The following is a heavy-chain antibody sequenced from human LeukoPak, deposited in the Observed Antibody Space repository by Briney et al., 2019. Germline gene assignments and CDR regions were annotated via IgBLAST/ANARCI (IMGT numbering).Heavy chain of an antibody. CDR2: IWYDGSNK. CDR1: GFTFSSYG. Sequence: GRSLRLSCAASGFTFSSYGMHWVRQAPGKGLEWVAVIWYDGSNKYYADSVKGRFTISRDNSKNTLYLQMNSLRAEDTAVYYCASGRGYSSGWYGLYFDYWGQGTLVTVSS. V-gene: IGHV3-33*01. D-gene: IGHD6-19*01. J-gene: IGHJ4*02. CDR3: ASGRGYSSGWYGLYFDY.